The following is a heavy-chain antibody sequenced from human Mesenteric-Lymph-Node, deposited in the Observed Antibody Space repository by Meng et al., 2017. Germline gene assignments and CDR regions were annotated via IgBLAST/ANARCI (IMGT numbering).Heavy chain of an antibody. V-gene: IGHV4-30-4*01. Sequence: QVQLKGLGPGLLKPSGTLSLTLAVSGGSMSSGDYFWNWIRQPPGKGLEWIGYIYYSGNTYYNPSLKSRVTISVDTSKNQFSLKLSSVTAADTAVYYCARAEYYNWFDPWGQGTLVTVSS. D-gene: IGHD1-14*01. CDR1: GGSMSSGDYF. CDR3: ARAEYYNWFDP. J-gene: IGHJ5*02. CDR2: IYYSGNT.